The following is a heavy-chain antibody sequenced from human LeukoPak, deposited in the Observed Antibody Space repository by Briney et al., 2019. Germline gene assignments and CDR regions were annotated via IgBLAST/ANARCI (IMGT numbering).Heavy chain of an antibody. J-gene: IGHJ4*02. D-gene: IGHD3-22*01. Sequence: ASVKVSYKASGYTFTGYYMHWVRQAPGQGLEWMGWINPNSGGTNYAQKFRGRVTMTRDTSISTAYMELSRLRSDDTAVYYCARIPTYYYDSSGYYDYWGQGTLVTVSS. CDR2: INPNSGGT. V-gene: IGHV1-2*02. CDR3: ARIPTYYYDSSGYYDY. CDR1: GYTFTGYY.